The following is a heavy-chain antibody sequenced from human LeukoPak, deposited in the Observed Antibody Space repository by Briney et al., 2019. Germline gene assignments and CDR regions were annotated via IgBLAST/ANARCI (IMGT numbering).Heavy chain of an antibody. CDR1: GFTFSSYS. Sequence: PGGSLRLSCAASGFTFSSYSMNWVRQAPGKGLEWVSYISSSSSTIYYADSVKGRFTISRDNAKNSLYLQMNSLRAEDTAVYYYARGYSSGPGYYWGQGTLVTVSS. D-gene: IGHD6-19*01. CDR2: ISSSSSTI. J-gene: IGHJ4*02. CDR3: ARGYSSGPGYY. V-gene: IGHV3-48*04.